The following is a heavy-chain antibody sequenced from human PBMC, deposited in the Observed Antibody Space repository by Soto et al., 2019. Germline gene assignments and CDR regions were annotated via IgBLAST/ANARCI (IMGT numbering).Heavy chain of an antibody. CDR2: IYYSGST. D-gene: IGHD2-21*01. Sequence: SETLSLTSTVSGGSISSGGYYWSWIRQHPGKGLEWIGYIYYSGSTYHNPSLKSRVTISVDTSKNQFSLKLSSVTAADTAVYYCAASCVGCGGFNYYGMDVWGQGTTVPSP. J-gene: IGHJ6*02. V-gene: IGHV4-31*03. CDR3: AASCVGCGGFNYYGMDV. CDR1: GGSISSGGYY.